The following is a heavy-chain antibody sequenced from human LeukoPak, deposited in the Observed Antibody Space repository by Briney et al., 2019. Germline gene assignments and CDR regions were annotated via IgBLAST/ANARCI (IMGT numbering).Heavy chain of an antibody. Sequence: GRSLRLSCAASGFTFSSYGMHWVRQAPGKGLEWVAVIWYDGSNKYYADSVKGRFTISRDNSKNTLYLQMNSLRAEDTAVYYCAREGVHVDTAMVNWGQGTLVTVSS. D-gene: IGHD5-18*01. J-gene: IGHJ4*02. CDR1: GFTFSSYG. CDR2: IWYDGSNK. CDR3: AREGVHVDTAMVN. V-gene: IGHV3-33*01.